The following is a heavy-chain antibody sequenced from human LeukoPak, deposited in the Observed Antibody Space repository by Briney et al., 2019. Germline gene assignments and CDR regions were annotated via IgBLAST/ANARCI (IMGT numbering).Heavy chain of an antibody. CDR3: ASVRKSTVTTGVDY. CDR1: GGAFSGYY. Sequence: SETLSLTCAVYGGAFSGYYWSWLRQPPGKGLEGIGEINHSGSTNYSPSLKTLVTISINTSKNAFSLNLSSVTAADTAVYYCASVRKSTVTTGVDYGGQGTLVTVSS. J-gene: IGHJ4*02. D-gene: IGHD4-17*01. CDR2: INHSGST. V-gene: IGHV4-34*01.